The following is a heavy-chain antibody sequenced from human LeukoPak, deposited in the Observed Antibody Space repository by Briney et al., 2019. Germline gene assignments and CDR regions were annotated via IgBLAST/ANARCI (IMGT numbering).Heavy chain of an antibody. CDR2: ISGSGGST. V-gene: IGHV3-23*01. J-gene: IGHJ4*02. CDR3: AKGGGVFDCSSTSCYTSY. CDR1: GFTFSSYA. D-gene: IGHD2-2*02. Sequence: GGPLRLSCAASGFTFSSYAMSWVRQAPGKGLEWVSAISGSGGSTYYADSVKGRFTTSRDNSKNTLYLQMNSLRAEDTAVYYCAKGGGVFDCSSTSCYTSYWGQGTLVTVSS.